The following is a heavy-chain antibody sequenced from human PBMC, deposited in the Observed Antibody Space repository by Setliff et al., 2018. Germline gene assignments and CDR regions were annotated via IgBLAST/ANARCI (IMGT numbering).Heavy chain of an antibody. CDR3: ARTKGFVDGYLDP. J-gene: IGHJ5*02. CDR2: INTNSGDT. V-gene: IGHV1-2*02. D-gene: IGHD3-10*01. Sequence: ASVKVSCKTSPYSFSGYYIHWVRQAPGQGLEWMGWINTNSGDTRYAQKFQGRVTMTRDTSISTAYMELSRLRSDDTAVYYCARTKGFVDGYLDPWGQGTLVTGS. CDR1: PYSFSGYY.